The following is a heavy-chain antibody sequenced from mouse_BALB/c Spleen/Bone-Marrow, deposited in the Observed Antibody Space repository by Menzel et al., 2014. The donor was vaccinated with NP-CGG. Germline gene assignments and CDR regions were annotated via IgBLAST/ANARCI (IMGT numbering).Heavy chain of an antibody. CDR2: IDPANGNT. D-gene: IGHD1-1*01. Sequence: VQLKESGAELVKPGASVKLSCTASGFNIKDTYMHWVKQRPEQGLEWIGRIDPANGNTKYDPKFQGKATITADTSSNTAYLQLSSLTSEDTAVYYCARSRDYGSSYYAMDYWGQGTQSPSPQ. V-gene: IGHV14-3*02. CDR3: ARSRDYGSSYYAMDY. CDR1: GFNIKDTY. J-gene: IGHJ4*01.